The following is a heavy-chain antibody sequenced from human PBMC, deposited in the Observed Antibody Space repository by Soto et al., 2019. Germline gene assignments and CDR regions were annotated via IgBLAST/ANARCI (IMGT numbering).Heavy chain of an antibody. V-gene: IGHV4-30-4*01. CDR3: ARGTRSGYDFWSAQSPVAAFDI. Sequence: TLSLTCTVSGGSISSGDYYWSWIRQPPGKGLEWIGYIYYSGSTYYNPSLKSRVTISVDTSKNQFSLKLSSVTAADTAVYYCARGTRSGYDFWSAQSPVAAFDIWGQGTMVTVSS. J-gene: IGHJ3*02. CDR1: GGSISSGDYY. CDR2: IYYSGST. D-gene: IGHD3-3*01.